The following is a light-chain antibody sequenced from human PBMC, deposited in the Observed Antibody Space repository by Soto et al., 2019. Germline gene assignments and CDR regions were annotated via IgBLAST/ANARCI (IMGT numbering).Light chain of an antibody. V-gene: IGKV3-20*01. Sequence: EIVLTQSPGTLSLSLGERATLSCRASQSVSGTYSAWYQQKPGQAPRLLIYGTSKKAAGIPDRFSGSWSGTDFSLTVSRLEHEDLALYYWQRDGSSPPDTFGQRTKLEIK. J-gene: IGKJ2*01. CDR2: GTS. CDR3: QRDGSSPPDT. CDR1: QSVSGTY.